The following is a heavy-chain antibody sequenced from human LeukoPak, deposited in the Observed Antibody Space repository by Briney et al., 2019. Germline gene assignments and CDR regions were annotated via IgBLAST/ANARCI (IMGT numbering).Heavy chain of an antibody. CDR3: AKDSYYYDSSGYYPQYYYYYMDV. Sequence: PGRSLRLSCAASGFTFSNYGMHWVRQAPGKGLEWVAVISYDGSNKCYADSLKGRFTISRDNSKNTLYLQMNSLRADDTALYYCAKDSYYYDSSGYYPQYYYYYMDVWGKGTTVTVSS. D-gene: IGHD3-22*01. V-gene: IGHV3-30*18. J-gene: IGHJ6*03. CDR2: ISYDGSNK. CDR1: GFTFSNYG.